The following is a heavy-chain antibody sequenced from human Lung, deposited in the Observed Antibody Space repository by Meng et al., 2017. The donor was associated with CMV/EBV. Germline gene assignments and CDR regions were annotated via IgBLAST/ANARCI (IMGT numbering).Heavy chain of an antibody. CDR3: ARDTPGD. J-gene: IGHJ4*02. V-gene: IGHV3-7*01. CDR2: IRFDGRES. CDR1: GFTFSSYW. D-gene: IGHD2-15*01. Sequence: EXXKISCAASGFTFSSYWMSWARQAPGKGLEWVANIRFDGRESHHVDSVKGRFTISRDNAKNSLYLQMNSLRVEDTAVYYCARDTPGDWGQGTLVTVSS.